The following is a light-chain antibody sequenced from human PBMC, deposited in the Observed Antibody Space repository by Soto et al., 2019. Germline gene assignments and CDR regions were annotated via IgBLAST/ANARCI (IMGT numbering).Light chain of an antibody. Sequence: QSALTQPRSVSGSPGQSVTISCTGASGDVGGYNFVSWYQQHPGKAPTLMIFDVSQRPSGVPDRFSGSKSGNTASLTISGLQAEDEADYYCCSYTSSSTYVFGTGTKVTVL. V-gene: IGLV2-11*01. J-gene: IGLJ1*01. CDR2: DVS. CDR3: CSYTSSSTYV. CDR1: SGDVGGYNF.